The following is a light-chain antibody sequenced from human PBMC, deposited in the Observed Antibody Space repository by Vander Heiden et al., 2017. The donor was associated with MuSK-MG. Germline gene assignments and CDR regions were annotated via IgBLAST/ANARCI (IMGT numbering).Light chain of an antibody. CDR1: QSVSSD. CDR3: HQYNSWPWT. V-gene: IGKV3-15*01. Sequence: EILLTQSPATLSVSPGERATLSCRASQSVSSDLAWFQVKPGQAPRLIVYAASTRAIGSPARFSGSGSGTEFTLTISSLQSEDFAVYYCHQYNSWPWTFGQGTKVDVK. J-gene: IGKJ1*01. CDR2: AAS.